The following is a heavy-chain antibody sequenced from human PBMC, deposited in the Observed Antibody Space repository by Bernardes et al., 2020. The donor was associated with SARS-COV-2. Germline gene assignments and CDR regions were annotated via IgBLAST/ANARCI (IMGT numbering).Heavy chain of an antibody. J-gene: IGHJ6*02. CDR2: ISPSGGST. D-gene: IGHD2-2*01. V-gene: IGHV1-46*01. Sequence: ASVKVSCKASGYTFTSYYMHWVRQAPGQGLEWMGIISPSGGSTAYAQKFQGRVTMTRDTSTSTVYMDLSSLRSEDTAVYYCARERPDIVVVPVAHLPNYYYYGMDIWGQGTTVTVSS. CDR1: GYTFTSYY. CDR3: ARERPDIVVVPVAHLPNYYYYGMDI.